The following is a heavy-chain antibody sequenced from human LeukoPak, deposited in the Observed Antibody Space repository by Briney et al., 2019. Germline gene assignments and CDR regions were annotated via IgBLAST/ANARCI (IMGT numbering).Heavy chain of an antibody. J-gene: IGHJ5*02. CDR3: ARVGRREQLGKNWFDP. D-gene: IGHD6-6*01. CDR1: GYTFTGYY. CDR2: INPNSGGT. V-gene: IGHV1-2*02. Sequence: ASVKVSCKASGYTFTGYYMHWVRQAPGQGLEWTGWINPNSGGTNYAQKFQGRVTMTRDTSISTAYMELSRLRSDDTAVYYCARVGRREQLGKNWFDPWGQGTLVTVSS.